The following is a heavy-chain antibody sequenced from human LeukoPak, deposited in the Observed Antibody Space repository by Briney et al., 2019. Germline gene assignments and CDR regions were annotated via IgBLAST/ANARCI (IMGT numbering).Heavy chain of an antibody. CDR1: GGSISSYY. J-gene: IGHJ4*02. V-gene: IGHV4-59*01. CDR3: AREVTSGLFDY. CDR2: IYYSGST. Sequence: SETLSLTCTVSGGSISSYYWSWIRQPPAKGLEWIGYIYYSGSTNYNPSLKSRITISVDTSKNQFSLKLTSVTAADTAVYYCAREVTSGLFDYWGQETLVTVSS. D-gene: IGHD2-21*02.